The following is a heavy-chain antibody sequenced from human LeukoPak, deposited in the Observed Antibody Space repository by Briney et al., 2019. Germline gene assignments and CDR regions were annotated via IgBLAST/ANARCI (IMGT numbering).Heavy chain of an antibody. CDR1: GFTFSGSV. Sequence: GGSLRLSCAASGFTFSGSVMHWVRQAAGKGLGWVGRIRSKRNNYATAYAASVKGRFTISRDDSKNIVYLHMDSLKTEDTALYYCSRLEDTSPIEVALDIWGQGTVVTVPS. D-gene: IGHD2-2*01. CDR2: IRSKRNNYAT. J-gene: IGHJ3*02. V-gene: IGHV3-73*01. CDR3: SRLEDTSPIEVALDI.